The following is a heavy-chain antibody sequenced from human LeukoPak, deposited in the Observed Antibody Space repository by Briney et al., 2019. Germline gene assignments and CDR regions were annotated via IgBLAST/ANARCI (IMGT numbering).Heavy chain of an antibody. J-gene: IGHJ4*02. D-gene: IGHD3/OR15-3a*01. V-gene: IGHV3-30*02. CDR1: GFTFSSHG. CDR2: IRSDGSSN. Sequence: GGSLRPSCAASGFTFSSHGMHWVRQAPGKGLEWVTFIRSDGSSNYYGDSVKGRFTLSRDNFKNTLSLQMNSLRAEDTAVYYCVRDRDWGFDYWGQGTLVTVSS. CDR3: VRDRDWGFDY.